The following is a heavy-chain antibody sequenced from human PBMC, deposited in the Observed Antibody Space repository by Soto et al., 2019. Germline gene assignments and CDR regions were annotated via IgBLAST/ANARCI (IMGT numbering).Heavy chain of an antibody. Sequence: SETLSLTCTVSGGSLGSYYWSWIRQPPGKGLEWIGYVFYTGRANYNASLKSRVSISLDTSNYQFSLKLSSVTAADTAVYYCVRAPGPMYYAMDAWGQGTMVTVSS. D-gene: IGHD2-8*01. CDR2: VFYTGRA. V-gene: IGHV4-59*01. J-gene: IGHJ6*02. CDR3: VRAPGPMYYAMDA. CDR1: GGSLGSYY.